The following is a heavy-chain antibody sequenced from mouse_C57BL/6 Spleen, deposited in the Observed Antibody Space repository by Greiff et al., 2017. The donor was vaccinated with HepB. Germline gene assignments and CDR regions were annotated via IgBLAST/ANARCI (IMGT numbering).Heavy chain of an antibody. D-gene: IGHD2-5*01. V-gene: IGHV1-5*01. CDR2: IYPGNSDT. Sequence: VHVKQSGTVLARPGASVKMSCKTSGYTFTSYWMHWVKQRPGQGLEWIGAIYPGNSDTSYNQKFKGKAKLTAVTSASTAYMELSSLTNEDSAVYYCTRWEVYYSNYEDYWGQGTTLTVSS. J-gene: IGHJ2*01. CDR1: GYTFTSYW. CDR3: TRWEVYYSNYEDY.